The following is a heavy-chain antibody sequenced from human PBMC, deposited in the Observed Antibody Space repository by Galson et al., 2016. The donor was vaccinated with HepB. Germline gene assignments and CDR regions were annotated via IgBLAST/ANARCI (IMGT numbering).Heavy chain of an antibody. V-gene: IGHV4-4*02. D-gene: IGHD1-1*01. J-gene: IGHJ4*02. CDR3: ARSPGVQLWSEGYFEN. CDR2: IFHTGST. CDR1: GGSISSSHW. Sequence: ETLSLTCAVSGGSISSSHWWTWVRQPPGKGLEWIGEIFHTGSTNYDPFLKRRVTISADKSKNQFSLNLRSVTAADTAVYYCARSPGVQLWSEGYFENWGQGTLVTVSS.